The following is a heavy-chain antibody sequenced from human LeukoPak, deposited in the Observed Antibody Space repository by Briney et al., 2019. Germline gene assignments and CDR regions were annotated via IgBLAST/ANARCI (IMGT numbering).Heavy chain of an antibody. CDR2: IYSGGST. V-gene: IGHV3-53*01. CDR1: GFTSSTYT. J-gene: IGHJ4*02. Sequence: GGSLRLSCAASGFTSSTYTMNWVRQAPGKGLEWVSVIYSGGSTYYADSVKGRFTISRDNSKNTLYLQMNSLRAEDTAVYYCAKEDLFDYWGQGTLVTVSS. CDR3: AKEDLFDY.